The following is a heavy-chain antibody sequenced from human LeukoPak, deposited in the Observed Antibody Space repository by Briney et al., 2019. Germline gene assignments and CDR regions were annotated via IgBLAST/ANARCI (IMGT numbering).Heavy chain of an antibody. J-gene: IGHJ4*02. CDR1: VGSISSSSYY. D-gene: IGHD3/OR15-3a*01. CDR3: ARRQSTAAASLGPVDY. Sequence: PSETPSLTCTVSVGSISSSSYYWGWIRQPPGKWLEWIGRIYYSGSTYYNPSLKCRVTRAVDTSKNQFSLKLSSVTAADTAVYYCARRQSTAAASLGPVDYWGQGTLVTVSS. CDR2: IYYSGST. V-gene: IGHV4-39*01.